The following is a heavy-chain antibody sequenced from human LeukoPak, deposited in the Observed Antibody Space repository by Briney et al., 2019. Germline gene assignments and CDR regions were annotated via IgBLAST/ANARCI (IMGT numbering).Heavy chain of an antibody. Sequence: GGSLRLSCAASGFTFSSYAMSWVRQAPGKGLEWVSAISGSGGSTYYADSVKGRFTISRDNSKNTLYLQMNSLRAEDTAVYYCAKDIGPSRWRWLQLDTMFFDYWGQGTLVTVSS. CDR3: AKDIGPSRWRWLQLDTMFFDY. D-gene: IGHD5-24*01. CDR1: GFTFSSYA. V-gene: IGHV3-23*01. CDR2: ISGSGGST. J-gene: IGHJ4*02.